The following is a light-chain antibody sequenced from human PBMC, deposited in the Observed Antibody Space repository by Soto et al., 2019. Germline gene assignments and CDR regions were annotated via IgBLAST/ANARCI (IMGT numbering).Light chain of an antibody. CDR1: HGFXTL. V-gene: IGKV1-9*01. CDR2: EAS. Sequence: IQLTQCPSLLSASTGDRVTITCRASHGFXTLLAWYQQKPGQAPNLLXYEASTWQRGVPSRLSGSGSATEFTLTISGLLPEDVAAYHCQQLYTVTCTFGQGTRLEIK. J-gene: IGKJ5*01. CDR3: QQLYTVTCT.